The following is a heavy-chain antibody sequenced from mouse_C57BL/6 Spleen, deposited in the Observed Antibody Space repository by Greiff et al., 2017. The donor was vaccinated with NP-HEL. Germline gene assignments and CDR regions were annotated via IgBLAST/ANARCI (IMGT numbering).Heavy chain of an antibody. V-gene: IGHV3-6*01. D-gene: IGHD1-1*01. CDR2: ISYDGSN. CDR1: GYSITSGYY. J-gene: IGHJ1*03. Sequence: DVQLQESGPGLVKPSQSLSLTCSVTGYSITSGYYWNWIRQFPGNKLEWMGYISYDGSNNYNPSLKNRISITRDTSKNQFFLKLNSVTTEDTATYYCARGVATPYWYFDVWGTGTTVTVSS. CDR3: ARGVATPYWYFDV.